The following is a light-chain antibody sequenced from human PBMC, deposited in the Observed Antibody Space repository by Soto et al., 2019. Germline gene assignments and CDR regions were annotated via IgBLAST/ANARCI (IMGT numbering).Light chain of an antibody. Sequence: QSVLTQPHSASGSPGQSVTIYCTGTSSDVGGYNYVSWYQQHPGKAPKLMIYDVSKRPSGVPDRFSVSKSGNTASLTVSGLQAEDEADYYCSSFAGSNNFDVFGTGTKLTVL. CDR1: SSDVGGYNY. J-gene: IGLJ1*01. CDR2: DVS. CDR3: SSFAGSNNFDV. V-gene: IGLV2-8*01.